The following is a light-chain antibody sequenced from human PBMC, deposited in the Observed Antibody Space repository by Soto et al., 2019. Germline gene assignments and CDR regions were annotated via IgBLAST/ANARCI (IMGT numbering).Light chain of an antibody. Sequence: DIQMTQSPSTLSASVGDRVTLNCRASQSISSWLAWYQQKPGKSPKLLIYDASSLESGVPSRFSGSGSGTEFTLTISSLQPDDYATYYCQHYDSSSATFGQGTRLEIK. CDR1: QSISSW. V-gene: IGKV1-5*01. CDR2: DAS. CDR3: QHYDSSSAT. J-gene: IGKJ5*01.